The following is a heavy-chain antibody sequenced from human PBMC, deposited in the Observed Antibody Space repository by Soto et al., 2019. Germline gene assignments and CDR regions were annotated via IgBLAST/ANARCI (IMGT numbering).Heavy chain of an antibody. J-gene: IGHJ4*02. CDR3: ARDGYYDDYDPGFDY. V-gene: IGHV3-33*01. Sequence: QVQLVESGGGVVQPGRSLRLSCAASGFTFSRYGMHWVRQAPGKGLEWVAVIWYDGSKKYYADSVKDRFTISRDNSMNTLYLQMNSLRAEDTAVYYCARDGYYDDYDPGFDYWGQGTLITVSS. D-gene: IGHD4-17*01. CDR1: GFTFSRYG. CDR2: IWYDGSKK.